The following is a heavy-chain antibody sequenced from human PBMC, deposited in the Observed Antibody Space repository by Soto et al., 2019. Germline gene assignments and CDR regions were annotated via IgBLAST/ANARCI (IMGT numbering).Heavy chain of an antibody. CDR3: ARGSTHLGELLGDYMDV. D-gene: IGHD3-16*01. CDR2: INPNSGGT. CDR1: GYTFTGYY. J-gene: IGHJ6*03. V-gene: IGHV1-2*04. Sequence: ASVNVSCKAAGYTFTGYYMHWVRQAPGQGLEWMGWINPNSGGTNYAQKFQGWVTMTRDTSISTAYMELSRLRSDDTAVYYCARGSTHLGELLGDYMDVWGKGTTVTVSS.